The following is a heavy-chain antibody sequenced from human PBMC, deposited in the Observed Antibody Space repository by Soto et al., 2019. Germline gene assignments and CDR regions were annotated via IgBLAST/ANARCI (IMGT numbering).Heavy chain of an antibody. V-gene: IGHV3-30*18. CDR2: ISYDGSNK. Sequence: QVQLVESGGGVVQPGRSLRLSCAASGFTFSSYGMHWVRQAPGKGLEWVAVISYDGSNKYYADSVKGRFTISRDNSKNTLYLQMNSLRAEDTAVYYCAKEDTAMVTPFDYWGQGTLVTVSS. CDR3: AKEDTAMVTPFDY. D-gene: IGHD5-18*01. J-gene: IGHJ4*02. CDR1: GFTFSSYG.